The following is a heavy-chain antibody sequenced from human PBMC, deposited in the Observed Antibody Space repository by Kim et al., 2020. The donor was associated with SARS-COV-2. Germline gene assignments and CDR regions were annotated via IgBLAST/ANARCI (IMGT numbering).Heavy chain of an antibody. CDR2: IYYSGST. V-gene: IGHV4-39*01. Sequence: SETLSLTCTVSGGSISSSSYYWGWIRQPPGKGLEWIGSIYYSGSTYYNPSLKSRVTISVDTSKNQFSLKLSSVTAADTAVYYCARLTIVVVVAADIDYWGQGTLVTVSS. CDR1: GGSISSSSYY. D-gene: IGHD2-15*01. J-gene: IGHJ4*02. CDR3: ARLTIVVVVAADIDY.